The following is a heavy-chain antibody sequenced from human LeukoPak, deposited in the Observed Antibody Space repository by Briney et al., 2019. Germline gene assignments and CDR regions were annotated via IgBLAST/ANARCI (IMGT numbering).Heavy chain of an antibody. D-gene: IGHD2-2*01. V-gene: IGHV4-59*01. J-gene: IGHJ6*02. CDR1: GGSISSYY. CDR3: ARDRCSSTSCYSILDV. CDR2: IYYSGST. Sequence: SETLSLTCTVSGGSISSYYWSWIRQPPGKGLEWIGYIYYSGSTNYNPSLKSRVTISVDTSNNQFSLKLSSVTAADTAVYYCARDRCSSTSCYSILDVWGQGTTVTVSS.